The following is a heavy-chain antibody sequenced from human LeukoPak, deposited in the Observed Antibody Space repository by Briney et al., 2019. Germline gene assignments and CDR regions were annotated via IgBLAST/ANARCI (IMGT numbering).Heavy chain of an antibody. CDR1: GYTFTNYY. CDR3: ARKINSGYVDDWFFDL. Sequence: ASVKVSCKASGYTFTNYYMHWVRQAPGQGLEWMGIINPSGGSTNYAQKFQGRVTMTRDMSMSTVYMELRSLRSEDTAVYYCARKINSGYVDDWFFDLWGRGTLVTVSS. J-gene: IGHJ2*01. D-gene: IGHD5-12*01. V-gene: IGHV1-46*01. CDR2: INPSGGST.